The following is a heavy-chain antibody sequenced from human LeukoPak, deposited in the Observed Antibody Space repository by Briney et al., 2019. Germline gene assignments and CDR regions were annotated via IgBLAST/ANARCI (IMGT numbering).Heavy chain of an antibody. Sequence: ASVKVSCKVSGYTLRELSINWVRQAPAKGIEWMGSFDPEDGKPLYGPKFQGRVTLTEDTSTDTAYMELSSLKSEDSAAYYCARGPAANSGNYYAGDYWGQGTLVTVSS. CDR1: GYTLRELS. V-gene: IGHV1-24*01. J-gene: IGHJ4*02. CDR2: FDPEDGKP. CDR3: ARGPAANSGNYYAGDY. D-gene: IGHD1-26*01.